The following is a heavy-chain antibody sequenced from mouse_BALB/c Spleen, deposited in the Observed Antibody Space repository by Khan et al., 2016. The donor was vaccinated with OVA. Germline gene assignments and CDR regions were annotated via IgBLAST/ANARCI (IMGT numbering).Heavy chain of an antibody. CDR2: MIYRGYT. Sequence: EVQLQASGPSLVQPSQTLSLTCSVTGASITRGFWSWIRKFPGNKLEYMGYMIYRGYTYYNPSLKGRFSITRQTSKYQYYLQLNSVTTEDTATYYCARSTYKYAFAYWGQGTLVTVSA. D-gene: IGHD1-3*01. J-gene: IGHJ3*01. CDR1: GASITRGF. V-gene: IGHV3-8*02. CDR3: ARSTYKYAFAY.